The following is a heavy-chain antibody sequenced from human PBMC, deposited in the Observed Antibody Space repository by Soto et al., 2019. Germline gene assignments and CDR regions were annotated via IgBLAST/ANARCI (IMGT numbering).Heavy chain of an antibody. Sequence: SETLSLTCAVYGGSFSGYYWSWIRQPPGKGLEWIGEINHSGSTNYNPSLKSRVTISVDTSKNQFSLKLSSVTAAYTAVYFCARIILAPRKRSFDHWGQGTLATVTS. J-gene: IGHJ4*02. CDR2: INHSGST. V-gene: IGHV4-34*01. CDR3: ARIILAPRKRSFDH. D-gene: IGHD2-8*02. CDR1: GGSFSGYY.